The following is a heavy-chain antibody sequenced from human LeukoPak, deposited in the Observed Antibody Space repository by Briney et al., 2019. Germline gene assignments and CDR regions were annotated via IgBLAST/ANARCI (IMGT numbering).Heavy chain of an antibody. J-gene: IGHJ4*02. CDR2: IKQDGSEK. Sequence: GGSLRLSCAASGFTFSSYWMSWVRQAPGKGLEWVANIKQDGSEKYYVDSVKGRFTISRDNAKNSLYLQMNSLRAEDTAVYYCARDPHTVESYFDYWGQGTLVTVSS. CDR3: ARDPHTVESYFDY. V-gene: IGHV3-7*01. CDR1: GFTFSSYW. D-gene: IGHD4-23*01.